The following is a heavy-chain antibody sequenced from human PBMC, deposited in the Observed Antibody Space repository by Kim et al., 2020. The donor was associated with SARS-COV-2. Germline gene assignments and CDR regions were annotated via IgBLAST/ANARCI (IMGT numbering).Heavy chain of an antibody. V-gene: IGHV3-49*03. J-gene: IGHJ2*01. Sequence: GGSLRLSCTASGFTFGDYAMSWFRQAPGKGLEWVGFIRSKAYGGTTEYAASVKGRFTISRDDSKSIAYLQMNSLKTEDTAVYYCTREVKVVVAAYTSYWYFDLWGRGTLVTVSS. CDR2: IRSKAYGGTT. CDR3: TREVKVVVAAYTSYWYFDL. D-gene: IGHD2-15*01. CDR1: GFTFGDYA.